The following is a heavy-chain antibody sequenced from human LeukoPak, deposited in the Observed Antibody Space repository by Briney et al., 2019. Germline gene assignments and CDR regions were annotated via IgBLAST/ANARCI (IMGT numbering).Heavy chain of an antibody. CDR3: ARDRLYRAFDY. J-gene: IGHJ4*02. CDR1: GFLFSSSW. Sequence: GGSLRLSCAASGFLFSSSWMNWVRQAPGKGLGWVASMKPDGSQTYYVDSVKGRFNISRDIAKNSLYLQMDSLRAEDTAVYYCARDRLYRAFDYWGQGTLVTASS. V-gene: IGHV3-7*01. CDR2: MKPDGSQT. D-gene: IGHD3-16*01.